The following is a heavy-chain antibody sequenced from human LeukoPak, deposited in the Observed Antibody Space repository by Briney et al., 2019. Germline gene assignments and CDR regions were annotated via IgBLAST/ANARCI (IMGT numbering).Heavy chain of an antibody. CDR3: ARAQWEQPFDY. CDR2: VYHSGYT. V-gene: IGHV4-38-2*02. D-gene: IGHD1-26*01. CDR1: GYSISTGYY. J-gene: IGHJ4*02. Sequence: SETLSLTCTVSGYSISTGYYWGWIRQPPGKGPEWIGYVYHSGYTYYNPSLESRVAISVDTPKNQFFLNLNSVTAADTAAYYCARAQWEQPFDYWGQGTLVTVSS.